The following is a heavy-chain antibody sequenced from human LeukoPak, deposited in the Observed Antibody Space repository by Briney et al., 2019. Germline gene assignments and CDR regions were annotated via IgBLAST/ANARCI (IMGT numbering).Heavy chain of an antibody. CDR2: IKAGGGDP. D-gene: IGHD2-15*01. CDR1: GFAVSNNN. V-gene: IGHV3-53*01. CDR3: AKGGHDFNPFYW. J-gene: IGHJ4*02. Sequence: GGSLRLSCAASGFAVSNNNMGWVRQAPGKGLEWVSSIKAGGGDPFYADSVKGRVTISRDNSKNTLFLQLNSLRAEDTAVYYCAKGGHDFNPFYWWGQGTLVTVSS.